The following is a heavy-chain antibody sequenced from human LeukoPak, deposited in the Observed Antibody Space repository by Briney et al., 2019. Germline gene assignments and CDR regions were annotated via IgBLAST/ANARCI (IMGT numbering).Heavy chain of an antibody. V-gene: IGHV3-9*01. Sequence: GGSLRLSCAASGFTFDDYAMHWVRQAPGKGLEWVSGISWNSGSIGYADSVKGRFTISRDNAKNSLYLQMNSLRAEDTALYYCAKTSPRIAVGCGYFDLWGRGTLVTVSS. CDR3: AKTSPRIAVGCGYFDL. CDR1: GFTFDDYA. CDR2: ISWNSGSI. D-gene: IGHD6-19*01. J-gene: IGHJ2*01.